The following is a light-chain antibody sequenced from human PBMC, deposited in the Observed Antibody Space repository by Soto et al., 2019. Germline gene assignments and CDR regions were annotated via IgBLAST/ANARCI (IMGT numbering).Light chain of an antibody. J-gene: IGKJ1*01. CDR3: QQYNSNSVT. Sequence: DIQMTQSPSTLSASVGDRVTITCRASQSISSWLAWYQQKPGKAPKLLIYKASSLESGVPSRFSGSGSGTEFTVSISSVQPDDFATYYCQQYNSNSVTFGQGTKVEIK. V-gene: IGKV1-5*03. CDR1: QSISSW. CDR2: KAS.